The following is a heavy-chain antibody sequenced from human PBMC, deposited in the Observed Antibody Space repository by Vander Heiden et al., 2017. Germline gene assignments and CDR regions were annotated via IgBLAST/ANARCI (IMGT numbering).Heavy chain of an antibody. CDR2: IWYDGINK. J-gene: IGHJ4*02. CDR1: GFGFSRHG. CDR3: ARVVGAPGYFDY. D-gene: IGHD1-26*01. Sequence: QVQLVESGGGVVQPGRSLRPSSAASGFGFSRHGMHWVRQAPGKGLEWVAVIWYDGINKDYADSVKGRFTISRDNSKNMLYLQMNSLRAEDTAVYYCARVVGAPGYFDYWGQGTLVTVSS. V-gene: IGHV3-33*01.